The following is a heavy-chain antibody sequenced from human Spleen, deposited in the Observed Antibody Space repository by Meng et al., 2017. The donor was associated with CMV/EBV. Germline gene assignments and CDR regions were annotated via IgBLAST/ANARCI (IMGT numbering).Heavy chain of an antibody. D-gene: IGHD3-3*01. CDR3: ASMGWGGRDFWSGY. CDR2: IIPILGIA. V-gene: IGHV1-69*02. Sequence: SVKVSCKASGGTFSSYTISWVRQAPGQGLEWMGRIIPILGIANYAQKFQGRVTITADKSTSTAYMELSSLRSEDTAVYYCASMGWGGRDFWSGYWGPGTLVTVSS. J-gene: IGHJ4*02. CDR1: GGTFSSYT.